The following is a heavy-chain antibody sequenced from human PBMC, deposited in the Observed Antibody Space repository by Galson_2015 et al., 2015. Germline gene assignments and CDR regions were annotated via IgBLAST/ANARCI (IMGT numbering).Heavy chain of an antibody. CDR3: AKDAGYQVINDWFDP. CDR2: LSYDGSNK. Sequence: SLRLSCAASGFTFSSYGIHWVRQAPGKGLEWVAVLSYDGSNKYYADSVKGRFTISRDNSKNTLYLQVNSLRPEDTALYYCAKDAGYQVINDWFDPWGQGTLVTVSS. D-gene: IGHD2-2*01. CDR1: GFTFSSYG. J-gene: IGHJ5*02. V-gene: IGHV3-30*18.